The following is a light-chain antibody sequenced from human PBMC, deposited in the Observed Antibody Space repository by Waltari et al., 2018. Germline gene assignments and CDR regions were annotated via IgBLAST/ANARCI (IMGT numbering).Light chain of an antibody. V-gene: IGLV2-11*01. CDR2: DVS. CDR1: SSDVGGHNY. Sequence: QSALTQPRSVSGSPGQSVTISCTGTSSDVGGHNYVSWYQQHPGKVPKLMIYDVSTRSSGVPDRFSGSKSGNTASLTISGLQTEDEADYYCCSYVGRYIWVFGGGTKLTVL. CDR3: CSYVGRYIWV. J-gene: IGLJ3*02.